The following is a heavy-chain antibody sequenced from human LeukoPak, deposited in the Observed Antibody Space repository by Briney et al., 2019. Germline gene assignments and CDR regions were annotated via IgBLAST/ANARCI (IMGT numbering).Heavy chain of an antibody. CDR3: ARHVAVPVYRRGMDV. CDR1: GGSISPYF. J-gene: IGHJ6*02. D-gene: IGHD6-19*01. CDR2: ISYSGST. V-gene: IGHV4-59*08. Sequence: PSETLSLTCTVSGGSISPYFWSWIRQPPGRGLEWIAYISYSGSTNYNPSLESRVTISMDTSKNQLSLRLSSVTAADTAVYYCARHVAVPVYRRGMDVWGQGTTVTVSS.